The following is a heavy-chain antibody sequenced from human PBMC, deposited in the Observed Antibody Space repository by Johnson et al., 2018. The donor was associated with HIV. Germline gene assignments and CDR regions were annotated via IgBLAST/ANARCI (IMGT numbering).Heavy chain of an antibody. CDR3: AKEIYGGGDWEDDAFDI. D-gene: IGHD2-21*02. J-gene: IGHJ3*02. CDR1: GFTFDDYG. Sequence: EVQLVESGGGVVRPGGSLRLSCAASGFTFDDYGMSWVRQAPGKGLEWVSGINWNSGSIGYADSVTGRFTISRDNAKNSLYLQTNSLRAEDTALYYCAKEIYGGGDWEDDAFDIWGQGTMVTVSS. CDR2: INWNSGSI. V-gene: IGHV3-20*04.